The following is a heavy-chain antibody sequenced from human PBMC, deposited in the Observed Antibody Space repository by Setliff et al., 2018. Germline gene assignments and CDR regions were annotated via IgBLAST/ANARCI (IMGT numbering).Heavy chain of an antibody. CDR3: RFWSGYYKNDY. D-gene: IGHD3-3*01. J-gene: IGHJ4*02. CDR2: INHRGST. V-gene: IGHV4-39*07. Sequence: SETLSLTCTVSGGSISSSSYYWGWIRQPPGKGLEWIEEINHRGSTNYSPSLKSRLTISVDTSKNQFSLKLSSVTAADTAMYYCRFWSGYYKNDYWGQGTLVTVSS. CDR1: GGSISSSSYY.